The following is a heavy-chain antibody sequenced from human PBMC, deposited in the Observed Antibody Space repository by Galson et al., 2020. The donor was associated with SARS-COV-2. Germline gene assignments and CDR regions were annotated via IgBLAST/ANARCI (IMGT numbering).Heavy chain of an antibody. CDR2: IYYSGST. Sequence: ETSETLSLTCTVSGGSISSYYWSWIRQPPGKGLEWIGYIYYSGSTNYNPSLKSRVTISVDTSKNQFSLKLSSVTAADTAVYYCARDRRGVYCSGGRCYSFYNWFGPWGQGTLGTVSS. CDR3: ARDRRGVYCSGGRCYSFYNWFGP. V-gene: IGHV4-59*01. CDR1: GGSISSYY. J-gene: IGHJ5*02. D-gene: IGHD2-15*01.